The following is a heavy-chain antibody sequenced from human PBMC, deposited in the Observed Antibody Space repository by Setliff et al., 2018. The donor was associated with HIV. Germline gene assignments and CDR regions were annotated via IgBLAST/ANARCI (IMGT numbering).Heavy chain of an antibody. CDR3: ASKGGSGNYPDSDAFDI. D-gene: IGHD3-10*01. V-gene: IGHV1-46*01. CDR2: INPSGDIT. J-gene: IGHJ3*02. CDR1: GNTFSSHY. Sequence: ASVKVSCKASGNTFSSHYMHWVRQAPGKGLEWRGLINPSGDITSYAEKFQGRVTMTRDTSTSTVHMELRSLRSEDTAIYYCASKGGSGNYPDSDAFDIWGQGTLVTVS.